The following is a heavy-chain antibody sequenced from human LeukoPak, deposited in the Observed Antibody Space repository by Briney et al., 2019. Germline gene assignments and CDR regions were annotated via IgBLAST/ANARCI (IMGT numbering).Heavy chain of an antibody. J-gene: IGHJ6*03. Sequence: SETLSLTCTVSDGSISSYYWSWIRQSAGKGLEWIGRIYTSGSTNYNPSLKSRVTMSVDTSKNQFSLKLSSVTAADTAVYYCAREIITGTTSRAYYYYYMDVWGKGTTVTVSS. D-gene: IGHD1-7*01. CDR1: DGSISSYY. CDR2: IYTSGST. V-gene: IGHV4-4*07. CDR3: AREIITGTTSRAYYYYYMDV.